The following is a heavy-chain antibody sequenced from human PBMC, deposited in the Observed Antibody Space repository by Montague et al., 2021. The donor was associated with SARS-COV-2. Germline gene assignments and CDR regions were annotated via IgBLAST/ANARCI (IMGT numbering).Heavy chain of an antibody. Sequence: SETLSLTCNVSGGSMDLYYWTWIRQPAGKGLEWLGRFYPSGSTNFNPYLQSRVSMSVDMSKNQFSLILTSVTAADTAVYYCARGLIRGYYGLDVWGQGTTVSVSS. V-gene: IGHV4-4*07. J-gene: IGHJ6*02. CDR1: GGSMDLYY. CDR3: ARGLIRGYYGLDV. CDR2: FYPSGST. D-gene: IGHD3-10*01.